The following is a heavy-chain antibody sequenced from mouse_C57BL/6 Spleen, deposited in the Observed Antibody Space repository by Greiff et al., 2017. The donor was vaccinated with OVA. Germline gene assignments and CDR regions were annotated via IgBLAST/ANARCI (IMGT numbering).Heavy chain of an antibody. CDR2: IWSGGST. Sequence: VQLQQSGPGLVQPSQSLSITCTVSGFSLPSYGVHWVRQSPGKGLEWLEVIWSGGSTDYNAAFIARLSISKDNSKSQVFFKMNSLQADDTAIYYCARRLGYGNSYAMDYWGQGTSVTVSS. D-gene: IGHD2-1*01. CDR3: ARRLGYGNSYAMDY. V-gene: IGHV2-2*01. CDR1: GFSLPSYG. J-gene: IGHJ4*01.